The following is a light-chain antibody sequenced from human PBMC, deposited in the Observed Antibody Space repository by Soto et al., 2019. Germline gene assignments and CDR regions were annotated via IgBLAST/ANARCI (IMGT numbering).Light chain of an antibody. CDR1: QSLLYSCNNKNY. J-gene: IGKJ4*01. V-gene: IGKV4-1*01. Sequence: IVMTQSPDSLAVSLGERATINCRSSQSLLYSCNNKNYLAWYQQMPGQPPKLLIYWASTRESGVPDRFSGSGSGTDFTLTISSLQAEDVATYYCQQYYTPPITFGGGTKVGIK. CDR3: QQYYTPPIT. CDR2: WAS.